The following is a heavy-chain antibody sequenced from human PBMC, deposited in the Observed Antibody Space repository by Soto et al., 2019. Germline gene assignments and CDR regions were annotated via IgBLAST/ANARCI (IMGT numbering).Heavy chain of an antibody. CDR3: VRSGDNYNLLDY. CDR1: GSTFSDHY. Sequence: GSLRLSCAASGSTFSDHYMSWIRQAPGKGLEWIGYSSNSGSFTRYADSVKGRFSISRDNAKNSLYLQINSLRDDDTAIYYCVRSGDNYNLLDYWGQGTPVTVSS. V-gene: IGHV3-11*06. J-gene: IGHJ4*02. D-gene: IGHD1-1*01. CDR2: SSNSGSFT.